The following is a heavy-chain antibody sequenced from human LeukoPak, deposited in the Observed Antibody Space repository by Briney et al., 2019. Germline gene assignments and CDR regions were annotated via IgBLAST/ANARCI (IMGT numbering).Heavy chain of an antibody. D-gene: IGHD6-13*01. CDR1: GFTFGDYA. Sequence: PGRSLRLSCAASGFTFGDYAMHWVRQAPGKGLEWVSGINWKSNNIGYADSVKGRFTISRDNAKNSLYLQMNSLRTEDTALYYCARDRAGYFYAMDVWGQGTSDTVSS. CDR3: ARDRAGYFYAMDV. J-gene: IGHJ6*02. CDR2: INWKSNNI. V-gene: IGHV3-9*01.